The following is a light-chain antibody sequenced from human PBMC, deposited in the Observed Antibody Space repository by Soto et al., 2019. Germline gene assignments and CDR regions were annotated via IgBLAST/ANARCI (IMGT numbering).Light chain of an antibody. Sequence: QSVLTQPASVSGSPGQSINISCTGTSSDVGGYNYVSWYQQHPGKAPKLMIYDVSNRPSGVSNRFSGSKSGNTASLTISGLQAEDEADYYCSSYTSSSLHVFGTGTKLTVL. J-gene: IGLJ1*01. CDR3: SSYTSSSLHV. CDR2: DVS. CDR1: SSDVGGYNY. V-gene: IGLV2-14*03.